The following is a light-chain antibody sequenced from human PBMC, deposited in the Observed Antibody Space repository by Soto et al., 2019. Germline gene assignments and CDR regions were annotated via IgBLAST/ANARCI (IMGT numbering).Light chain of an antibody. CDR1: QSVGNNY. Sequence: VLTQSPGTLSLSPGERATLSCRASQSVGNNYVAWYQQKPGQAPRLLIYDASSRATGIPDRFSGSGSGADFTLTINRLEPEGFAVYYCQQCATSPLTFGQGTRVEIK. CDR2: DAS. CDR3: QQCATSPLT. J-gene: IGKJ1*01. V-gene: IGKV3-20*01.